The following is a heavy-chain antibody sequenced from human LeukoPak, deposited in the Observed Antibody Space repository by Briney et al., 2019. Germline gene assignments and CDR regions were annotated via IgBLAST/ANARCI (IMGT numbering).Heavy chain of an antibody. CDR2: INHSGST. CDR3: HHDCGGGCPLYYYYGMDV. Sequence: SETLSLTCAVYGGSFSGYYWSWFRQPPGKGLEWIGEINHSGSTNYNPSLKSRVTISVDTSKNQFSLKLSSVTAADTAVYYCHHDCGGGCPLYYYYGMDVWGQGTTVTVSS. V-gene: IGHV4-34*01. J-gene: IGHJ6*02. D-gene: IGHD2-21*02. CDR1: GGSFSGYY.